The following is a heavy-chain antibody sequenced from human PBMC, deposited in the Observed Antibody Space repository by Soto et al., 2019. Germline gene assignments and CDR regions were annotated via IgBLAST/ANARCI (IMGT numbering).Heavy chain of an antibody. CDR3: AREGQTEYYFDY. J-gene: IGHJ4*02. Sequence: QVQLVQSGAEVKKPGASVKVSCKASDYTFTSYDISWVRQAPGQGLEWMGWISAYSGNTNYAQKFQGRVTMTTDTSTSTAYMELRSLRSDDTGVFYCAREGQTEYYFDYWGRGTLVTVSS. CDR1: DYTFTSYD. CDR2: ISAYSGNT. V-gene: IGHV1-18*01.